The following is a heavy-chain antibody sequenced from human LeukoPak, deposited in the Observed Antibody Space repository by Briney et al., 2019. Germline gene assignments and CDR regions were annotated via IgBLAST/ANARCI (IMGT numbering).Heavy chain of an antibody. Sequence: SETLSLTCTVSGGSISGYCWGWVRQPPGKGLEWIGNFCYGGSTNYNPSLKSRVTISVDTSKSQFSLILSSVTAADTAVYYCARGIPLAYWGQGTVDSVSS. V-gene: IGHV4-59*08. CDR2: FCYGGST. CDR1: GGSISGYC. J-gene: IGHJ4*02. D-gene: IGHD2-21*01. CDR3: ARGIPLAY.